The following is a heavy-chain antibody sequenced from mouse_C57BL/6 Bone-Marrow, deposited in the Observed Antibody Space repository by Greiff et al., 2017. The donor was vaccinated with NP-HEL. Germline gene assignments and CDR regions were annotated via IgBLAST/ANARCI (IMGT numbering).Heavy chain of an antibody. CDR2: LCSGSSTI. J-gene: IGHJ3*01. CDR3: ARPVVARKRAWFAY. Sequence: EVKLVESGGGLVKPGGSLKLSCAASGFTFSDHGMPWVRQAPEKGLEWVAYLCSGSSTIYYADTVKGRFTISRDNAKNTLFVQMTRLGSEDTAMYYGARPVVARKRAWFAYWGQGALVTVSA. V-gene: IGHV5-17*01. CDR1: GFTFSDHG. D-gene: IGHD1-1*01.